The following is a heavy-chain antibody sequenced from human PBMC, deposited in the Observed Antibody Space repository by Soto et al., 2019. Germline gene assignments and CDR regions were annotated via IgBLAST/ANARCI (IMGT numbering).Heavy chain of an antibody. V-gene: IGHV1-18*01. J-gene: IGHJ6*03. CDR1: GYTFTSYG. CDR2: ISTYNGNT. Sequence: ASVKVSCKASGYTFTSYGISWVRQAPGQGLEWMGWISTYNGNTNYAQKVQGRVTMTTDTSTSTAYMELRSLRSDDTAVYYCAREGVELRFLEWYGDYYYYMDVWRKGTTVTVS. CDR3: AREGVELRFLEWYGDYYYYMDV. D-gene: IGHD3-3*01.